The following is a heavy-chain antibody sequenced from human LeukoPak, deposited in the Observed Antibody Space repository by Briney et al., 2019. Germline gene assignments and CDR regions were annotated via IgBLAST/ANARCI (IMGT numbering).Heavy chain of an antibody. V-gene: IGHV4-34*01. CDR1: GGSFSGYY. Sequence: SETLSLTCAVYGGSFSGYYWSWIRQPPGKGLEWIGEINHSGSTNYNPSLKSRVTISVDTSENQFSLKLSSVTAADTAVYYCARGIVGYSSSWGQGILVTVSS. D-gene: IGHD6-13*01. CDR2: INHSGST. J-gene: IGHJ4*02. CDR3: ARGIVGYSSS.